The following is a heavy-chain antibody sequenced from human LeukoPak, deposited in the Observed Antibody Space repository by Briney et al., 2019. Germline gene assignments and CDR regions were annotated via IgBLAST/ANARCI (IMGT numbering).Heavy chain of an antibody. Sequence: PGGSLRLSCAASGFTFTSYEMNWVRQAPGKGLEWVSYISNSGSTIYYADSVKGRFTISRDNTKNSLYLQMNSLRAEDTAAYYCARDGFQLGYWGQGTLVTVSS. V-gene: IGHV3-48*03. CDR1: GFTFTSYE. J-gene: IGHJ4*02. CDR3: ARDGFQLGY. CDR2: ISNSGSTI. D-gene: IGHD2-2*01.